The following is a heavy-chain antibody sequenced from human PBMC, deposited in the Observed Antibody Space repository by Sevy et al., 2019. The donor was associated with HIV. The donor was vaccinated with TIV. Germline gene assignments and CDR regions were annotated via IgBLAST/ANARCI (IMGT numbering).Heavy chain of an antibody. D-gene: IGHD2-15*01. Sequence: ASVKVSCKASGGTLSSNAFSCVRQAPGQGLEWMGVIVPTFGTANYPQKFQGRVTITADESTSTAYMQLSSLRSEDTAVYYCASASDYCGGGTCYSNLLYSHIADVSWGQGTLVTVSS. J-gene: IGHJ4*02. CDR2: IVPTFGTA. CDR1: GGTLSSNA. CDR3: ASASDYCGGGTCYSNLLYSHIADVS. V-gene: IGHV1-69*13.